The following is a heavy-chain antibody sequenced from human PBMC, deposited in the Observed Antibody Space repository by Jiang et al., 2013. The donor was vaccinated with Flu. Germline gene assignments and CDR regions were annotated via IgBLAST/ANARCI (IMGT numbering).Heavy chain of an antibody. D-gene: IGHD5-24*01. CDR2: INHSGSA. Sequence: LLKPSETLSLTCAVYGGSFSGYYWSWIRQPPGKGLEWIGEINHSGSANYNPSLKSRVTISVDTSKNQFSLKLSSVTAADTAVYYCARANNYPGTLYYYYYGMDVWGQGTTVTVSS. CDR1: GGSFSGYY. CDR3: ARANNYPGTLYYYYYGMDV. J-gene: IGHJ6*02. V-gene: IGHV4-34*01.